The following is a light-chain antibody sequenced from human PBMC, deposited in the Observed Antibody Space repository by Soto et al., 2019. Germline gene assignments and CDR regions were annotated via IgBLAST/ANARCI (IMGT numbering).Light chain of an antibody. CDR3: QQRSNWPIT. Sequence: EIVMTQSPLTLPVTPGEPASISCRSSQSVSSYLAWYQQKPGQAPRLLIYDASNRATGIPARFSGSGSGTEFTLTISSLEPEDFAVYYCQQRSNWPITFGQGTRLEIK. CDR2: DAS. J-gene: IGKJ5*01. V-gene: IGKV3-11*01. CDR1: QSVSSY.